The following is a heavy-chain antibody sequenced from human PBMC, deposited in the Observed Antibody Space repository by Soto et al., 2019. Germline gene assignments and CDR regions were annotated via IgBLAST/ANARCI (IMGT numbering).Heavy chain of an antibody. CDR3: AKKAIYYDSSGYSPNFDY. D-gene: IGHD3-22*01. J-gene: IGHJ4*02. V-gene: IGHV3-23*01. CDR2: ISGSGGST. Sequence: GGSLRLSCAASGFTFSSYAMSWVRQAPWKGLEWVSAISGSGGSTYYADSVKGRFTISRDNSKNTLYLQMNSLRAEDTAVYYCAKKAIYYDSSGYSPNFDYWGQGTLVTVSS. CDR1: GFTFSSYA.